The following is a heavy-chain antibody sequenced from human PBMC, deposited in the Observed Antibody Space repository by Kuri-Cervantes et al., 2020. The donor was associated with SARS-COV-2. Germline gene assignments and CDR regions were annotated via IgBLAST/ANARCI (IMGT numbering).Heavy chain of an antibody. CDR1: GFTFSSYG. CDR2: IWYDGSNK. CDR3: ARDTDYDILTGRNYYYYGMDV. D-gene: IGHD3-9*01. V-gene: IGHV3-33*01. J-gene: IGHJ6*02. Sequence: GESLKISCAASGFTFSSYGMHWVRQAPGKGLEWVAVIWYDGSNKFYADSVKGRFTISRDNSKNTLYLQMNSLRAEDTAVYYCARDTDYDILTGRNYYYYGMDVWGQGTTVTVSS.